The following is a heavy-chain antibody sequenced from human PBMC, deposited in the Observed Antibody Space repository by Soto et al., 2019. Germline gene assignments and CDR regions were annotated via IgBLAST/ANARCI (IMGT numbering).Heavy chain of an antibody. CDR3: ARDLGIAVGHYYYYYGMDV. Sequence: GGSLRLSCAASGFTFSSYAMHWVRQAPGKGLEWVAVISYDGSNKYYADSVKGRFTISRDNSKNTLYLQMNSLRAEDTAVYYCARDLGIAVGHYYYYYGMDVWGQGTTVTVSS. V-gene: IGHV3-30-3*01. CDR1: GFTFSSYA. J-gene: IGHJ6*02. D-gene: IGHD6-19*01. CDR2: ISYDGSNK.